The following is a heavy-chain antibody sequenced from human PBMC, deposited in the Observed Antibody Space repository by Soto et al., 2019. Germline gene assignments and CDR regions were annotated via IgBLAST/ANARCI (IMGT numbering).Heavy chain of an antibody. CDR2: IYPGDSDA. CDR1: GYSFTSYW. CDR3: ARPAYCSGGSCRKGATGLEY. V-gene: IGHV5-51*01. D-gene: IGHD2-15*01. Sequence: GESLKISCKGYGYSFTSYWVVWVRQMPGKGLEWMGIIYPGDSDARYSPSFQGQVTISADRSISTAYLQWSSLKASDTAMYYCARPAYCSGGSCRKGATGLEYWGQGTLVTVSS. J-gene: IGHJ4*02.